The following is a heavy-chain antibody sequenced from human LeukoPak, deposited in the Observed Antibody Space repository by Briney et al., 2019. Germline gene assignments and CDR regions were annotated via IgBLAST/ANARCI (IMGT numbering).Heavy chain of an antibody. CDR3: ARGDIVVVPAAIGLDY. Sequence: PGGSLRLSCAASGFTFSSYDMDWVRQAPGKGLEWVSSISSSSSYIYYADSVKGRFTISRDNAKNSLYLQMNSLRAEDTAVYYCARGDIVVVPAAIGLDYWGQGTLVTVSS. J-gene: IGHJ4*02. V-gene: IGHV3-21*01. CDR2: ISSSSSYI. CDR1: GFTFSSYD. D-gene: IGHD2-2*01.